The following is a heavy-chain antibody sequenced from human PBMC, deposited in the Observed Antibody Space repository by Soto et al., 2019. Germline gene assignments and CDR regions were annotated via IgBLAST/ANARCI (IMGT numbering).Heavy chain of an antibody. CDR1: VFTFSSYA. D-gene: IGHD2-2*01. Sequence: GGSLRLSCAASVFTFSSYAMKWVRHAPGKGLEWVSLIGESGTPTYYADSVKGRFTISRDNSGNTLFLEMYSLRAEDTAVYYCARYIPGVRYYGMDVWGQGTTVTVSS. CDR3: ARYIPGVRYYGMDV. V-gene: IGHV3-23*01. J-gene: IGHJ6*02. CDR2: IGESGTPT.